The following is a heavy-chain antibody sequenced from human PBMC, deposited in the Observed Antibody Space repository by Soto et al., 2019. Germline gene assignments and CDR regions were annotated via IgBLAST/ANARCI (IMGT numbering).Heavy chain of an antibody. CDR1: VGSINSYD. CDR3: ARDSSSIRYNYYGMHV. D-gene: IGHD1-26*01. Sequence: SETLSLTCTVSVGSINSYDWSWIRQPTGKGLEWIGRIYFSGETNYNPSLKSRLTMSVDTSKTQFSLKLSSVTAAAKAAYYCARDSSSIRYNYYGMHVWGQ. V-gene: IGHV4-4*07. J-gene: IGHJ6*02. CDR2: IYFSGET.